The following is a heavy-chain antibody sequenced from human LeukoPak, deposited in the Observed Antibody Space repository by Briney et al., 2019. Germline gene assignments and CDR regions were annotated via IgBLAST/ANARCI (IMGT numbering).Heavy chain of an antibody. CDR2: FDPEDGDT. CDR3: ARQRGDSSGYQGPDFDY. Sequence: GASVKVACKVSGYTLTQLAMHWVRQAPGKGLEWMGGFDPEDGDTIYAQRFQGRVTMTRDTSTSTGYMELSSLRSEDTAVYYCARQRGDSSGYQGPDFDYWGQGTLVTVSS. CDR1: GYTLTQLA. D-gene: IGHD3-22*01. V-gene: IGHV1-24*01. J-gene: IGHJ4*02.